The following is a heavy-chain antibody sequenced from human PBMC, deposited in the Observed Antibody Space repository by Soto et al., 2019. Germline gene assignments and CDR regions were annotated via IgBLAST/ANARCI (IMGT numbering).Heavy chain of an antibody. D-gene: IGHD3-3*01. Sequence: LRLSCTASGFTFSKSAMGCVRRAPGKGLEWVSSISGSGRDTYYPDGVRGRLSVSRDNSKSTLYLQMYCLSAENTALYYCASDIRSSSGAGYYGRFDTWGPGTQVTVSS. CDR2: ISGSGRDT. J-gene: IGHJ5*02. V-gene: IGHV3-23*01. CDR1: GFTFSKSA. CDR3: ASDIRSSSGAGYYGRFDT.